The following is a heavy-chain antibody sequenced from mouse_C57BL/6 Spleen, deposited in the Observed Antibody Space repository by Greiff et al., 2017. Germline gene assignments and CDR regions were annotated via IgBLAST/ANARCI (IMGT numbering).Heavy chain of an antibody. CDR2: IHPNSGST. J-gene: IGHJ4*01. V-gene: IGHV1-64*01. Sequence: VKLQQPGAELVKPGASVKLSCKASGYTFTSYWMHWVKQRPGQGLEWIGMIHPNSGSTNYNEKFKSKATLTVDKSSSTAYMQLSSLTSEDSAVYYCAREAIYYGSSYAMDYWGQGTSVTVSS. CDR1: GYTFTSYW. D-gene: IGHD1-1*01. CDR3: AREAIYYGSSYAMDY.